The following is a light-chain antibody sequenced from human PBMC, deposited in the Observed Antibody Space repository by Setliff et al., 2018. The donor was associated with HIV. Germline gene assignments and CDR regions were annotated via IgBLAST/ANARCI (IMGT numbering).Light chain of an antibody. CDR2: EVN. CDR1: SSDVGAYNY. J-gene: IGLJ2*01. Sequence: QSAMTQPPSASGSPGQSVTISCTGTSSDVGAYNYVSWYQQHPGKAPKLMIYEVNKRPSGVSDRFSGSKSGNTASLTVSGLQAEDEADYYCASWDDSLRGPVFGGGTQLTVL. CDR3: ASWDDSLRGPV. V-gene: IGLV2-8*01.